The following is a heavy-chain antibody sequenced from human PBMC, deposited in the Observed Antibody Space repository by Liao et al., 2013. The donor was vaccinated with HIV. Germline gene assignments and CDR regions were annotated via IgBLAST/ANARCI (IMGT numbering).Heavy chain of an antibody. J-gene: IGHJ6*03. Sequence: QVQLQESGSGLVKPSETLSLTCTVSRGSISSYYWSWIRQPPGKGLEWIGCIYHSGTTNYNPSLKSRVTISVDTSKNQFSLKLSSVTAADTAVYYCARENGYSYGSYYYYYYMDVWGEREPRSPSP. CDR1: RGSISSYY. CDR2: IYHSGTT. V-gene: IGHV4-59*01. D-gene: IGHD5-18*01. CDR3: ARENGYSYGSYYYYYYMDV.